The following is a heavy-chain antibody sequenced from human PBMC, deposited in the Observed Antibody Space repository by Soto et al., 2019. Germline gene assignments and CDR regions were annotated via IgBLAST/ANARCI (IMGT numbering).Heavy chain of an antibody. CDR1: GFTVSTND. CDR2: IYYDDGST. CDR3: ASWHLATLRYYYGLDV. Sequence: EVQLVETGGGLIQPGGSLRLSCAVSGFTVSTNDMSWVRQAPGKGLEWVSVIYYDDGSTYYADSVKGRFSISRDSSRNTLYLQMISLRAEDKAVSYCASWHLATLRYYYGLDVWGQGTTVTVSS. J-gene: IGHJ6*02. D-gene: IGHD3-16*01. V-gene: IGHV3-53*02.